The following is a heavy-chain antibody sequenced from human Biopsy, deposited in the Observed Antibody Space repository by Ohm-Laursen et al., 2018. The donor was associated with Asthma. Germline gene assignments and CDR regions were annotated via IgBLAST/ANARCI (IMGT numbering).Heavy chain of an antibody. J-gene: IGHJ4*02. CDR2: ISFDGTNR. CDR3: AKEVFPGWELRRGPDS. Sequence: SSLRLSCTASGVDLSNYGMHWVRQAPGKGLDWVAVISFDGTNRNYTDSVKGRFTISRDNSRNTLHLEMNSLRAEDTAVYFCAKEVFPGWELRRGPDSWGQGTLVTVSS. V-gene: IGHV3-30*18. D-gene: IGHD1-26*01. CDR1: GVDLSNYG.